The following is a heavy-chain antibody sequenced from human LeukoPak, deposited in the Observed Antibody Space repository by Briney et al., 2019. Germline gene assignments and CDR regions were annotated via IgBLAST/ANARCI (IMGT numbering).Heavy chain of an antibody. Sequence: PGRSLRLSCAASGFTFSRYGMHWVRQAPGKGLEWVAVIWYDGSNKYYADSVKGRFTISRDNSKNTLYLQMNSLRAEDTAVYYCASLITGTTSWGQGTLVTVSS. CDR1: GFTFSRYG. J-gene: IGHJ5*02. CDR3: ASLITGTTS. D-gene: IGHD1-20*01. CDR2: IWYDGSNK. V-gene: IGHV3-33*01.